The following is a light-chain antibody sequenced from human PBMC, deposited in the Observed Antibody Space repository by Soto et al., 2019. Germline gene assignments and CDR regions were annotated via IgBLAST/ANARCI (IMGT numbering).Light chain of an antibody. CDR1: SSNIGSNT. CDR2: SNN. V-gene: IGLV1-44*01. CDR3: AAWDDSLNGYE. Sequence: QSVLTQPPSASGTPGQRVTISCSGSSSNIGSNTVNWYQQLPGTAPKLLIYSNNQRPSEVPDRFSGSKSGTSASLATSGLQSEDEADYYFAAWDDSLNGYEVGTVTKV. J-gene: IGLJ1*01.